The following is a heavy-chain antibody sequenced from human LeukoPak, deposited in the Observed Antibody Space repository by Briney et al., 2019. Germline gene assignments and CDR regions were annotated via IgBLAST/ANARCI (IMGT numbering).Heavy chain of an antibody. Sequence: SSETLSLTCTVSGGSISSYYWSWIRQPPGKGLEWIGEINHSGSTNYNPSLKSRVTISVDTSKNQFSLKLSSVTAADTAVYYCARVRDYYGSGSGWFDPWGQGTLVTVSS. CDR3: ARVRDYYGSGSGWFDP. D-gene: IGHD3-10*01. CDR1: GGSISSYY. CDR2: INHSGST. J-gene: IGHJ5*02. V-gene: IGHV4-34*01.